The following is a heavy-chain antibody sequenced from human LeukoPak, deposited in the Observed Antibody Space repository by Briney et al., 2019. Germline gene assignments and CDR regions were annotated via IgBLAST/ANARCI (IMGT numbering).Heavy chain of an antibody. J-gene: IGHJ4*02. D-gene: IGHD2-2*02. CDR3: ARGLGYCSSTSCYIPDY. V-gene: IGHV3-20*04. Sequence: GGSLRLSCAASGFTFSDYGMSWVRQAPGEGLEWVSSINWSGDRTNYADSVKGRFTISRDNAKNSLYLQMNSLRAEDTALYYCARGLGYCSSTSCYIPDYWGQGTLVTVSS. CDR2: INWSGDRT. CDR1: GFTFSDYG.